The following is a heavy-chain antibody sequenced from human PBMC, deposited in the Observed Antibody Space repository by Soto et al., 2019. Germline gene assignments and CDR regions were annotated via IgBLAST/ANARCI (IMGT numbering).Heavy chain of an antibody. J-gene: IGHJ5*02. CDR3: AREPAFFHYYDSSGYYSNGAP. CDR2: IYYSGST. Sequence: QVQLQESGPGLVKPSQTLSLTCTVSGGSISSGDYYWSWIRQPPGKGLEWIGYIYYSGSTYYNPSLKSRVTISVDTSKNQFSLKLSSVTAADTAVYYCAREPAFFHYYDSSGYYSNGAPWGQGTLVTVSS. CDR1: GGSISSGDYY. D-gene: IGHD3-22*01. V-gene: IGHV4-30-4*01.